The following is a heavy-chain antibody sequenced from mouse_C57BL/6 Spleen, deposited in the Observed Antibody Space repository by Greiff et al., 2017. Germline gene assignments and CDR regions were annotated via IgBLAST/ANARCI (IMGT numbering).Heavy chain of an antibody. CDR3: ARSDLYDGSSSGYFDV. V-gene: IGHV1-72*01. J-gene: IGHJ1*03. CDR2: IDPNSGGT. D-gene: IGHD1-1*01. CDR1: GYTFTSYW. Sequence: QVQLQQPGAELVKPGASVKLSCKASGYTFTSYWMHWVKQRPERGLEWIGRIDPNSGGTKYTEKFKGKATLTADKPSSTAYMQLSRLTSEDSAVYYCARSDLYDGSSSGYFDVWGTGTTVTVSS.